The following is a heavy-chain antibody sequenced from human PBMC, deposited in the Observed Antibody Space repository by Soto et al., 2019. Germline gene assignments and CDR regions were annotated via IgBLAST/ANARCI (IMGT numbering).Heavy chain of an antibody. CDR1: GCTFSSYW. CDR3: ARDPGYCRSPGCKGDAYDI. D-gene: IGHD2-2*01. CDR2: IKQDGSAR. V-gene: IGHV3-7*05. J-gene: IGHJ3*02. Sequence: EVQLVESGGGLVQPGGSLRLSCAASGCTFSSYWMSWVRQTPGKGLEWVANIKQDGSARYYVDTVKGRFTISTDNAKNSLYLQMNSLRAEDTAVYFCARDPGYCRSPGCKGDAYDIWGQGKMVTLSS.